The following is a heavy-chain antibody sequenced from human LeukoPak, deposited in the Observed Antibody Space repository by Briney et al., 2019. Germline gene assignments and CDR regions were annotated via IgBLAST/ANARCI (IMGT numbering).Heavy chain of an antibody. D-gene: IGHD3-22*01. CDR2: ISYDGSNK. J-gene: IGHJ4*02. CDR1: GFTFSSYG. Sequence: GSLRLSCASSGFTFSSYGLHWVRQAPGKGLEWVAVISYDGSNKYYADSVKGRFTISRDNSKNTLYLQMNSLRAEDTAVYYCASDDSSGYPDYWGQGTLVTVSS. V-gene: IGHV3-30*03. CDR3: ASDDSSGYPDY.